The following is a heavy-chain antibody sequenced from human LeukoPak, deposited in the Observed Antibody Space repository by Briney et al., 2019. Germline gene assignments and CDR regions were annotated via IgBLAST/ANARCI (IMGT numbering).Heavy chain of an antibody. J-gene: IGHJ4*02. CDR3: ARLHYGPLGPFDY. CDR2: IYYSGST. CDR1: GGSISSSSYY. V-gene: IGHV4-61*05. Sequence: SETLSLTCTVSGGSISSSSYYWSWIRQPPGKGLEWIGYIYYSGSTNYNPSLKSRVTISVDTSKNQFSLKLSSVTAADTAVYYCARLHYGPLGPFDYWGQGTLVTVSS. D-gene: IGHD3-10*01.